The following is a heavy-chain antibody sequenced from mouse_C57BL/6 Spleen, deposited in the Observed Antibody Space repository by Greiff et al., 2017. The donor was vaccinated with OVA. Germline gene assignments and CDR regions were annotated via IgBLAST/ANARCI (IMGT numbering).Heavy chain of an antibody. CDR3: ATLIYYDYLDY. Sequence: SGPELVKPGASVKMSCKASGYTFTDYNMHWVKQSHGKSLEWIGYINPNNGGTSYNQKFKGKATLTVNKSSSTAYMELRSLTSEDSAVYYCATLIYYDYLDYWGQGTTLTVSS. CDR1: GYTFTDYN. V-gene: IGHV1-22*01. J-gene: IGHJ2*01. CDR2: INPNNGGT. D-gene: IGHD2-4*01.